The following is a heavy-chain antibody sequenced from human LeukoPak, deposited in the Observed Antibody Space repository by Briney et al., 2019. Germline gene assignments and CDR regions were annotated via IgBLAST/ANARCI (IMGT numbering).Heavy chain of an antibody. Sequence: PGGSLRLSCAASGFTFSDSYMNWIRQAPGKGLKWVSYISRGGSTTHYADSVKGRFTISRDNAKNSLYMQMNSLRAEDTAVYYCVRGVSISSSWYNDIWGQGTMVTVSP. CDR2: ISRGGSTT. CDR3: VRGVSISSSWYNDI. V-gene: IGHV3-11*01. CDR1: GFTFSDSY. D-gene: IGHD6-13*01. J-gene: IGHJ3*02.